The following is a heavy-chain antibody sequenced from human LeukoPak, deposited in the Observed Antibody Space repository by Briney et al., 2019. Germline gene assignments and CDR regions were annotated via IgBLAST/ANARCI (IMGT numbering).Heavy chain of an antibody. CDR3: ATADYNWNYNREYYFDY. CDR1: GYTFTSYD. D-gene: IGHD1-7*01. Sequence: ASVKVSCKASGYTFTSYDINWVRQATGQGLEWMGWMNPNSGNTGYAQKFQGRDTMTRNTSISTAYMGLSSLRSEDTAVYYCATADYNWNYNREYYFDYWGQGTLVTVSS. CDR2: MNPNSGNT. J-gene: IGHJ4*02. V-gene: IGHV1-8*01.